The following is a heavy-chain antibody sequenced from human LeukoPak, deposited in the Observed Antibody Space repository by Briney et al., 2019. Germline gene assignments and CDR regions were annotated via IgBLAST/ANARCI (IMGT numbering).Heavy chain of an antibody. CDR1: GYSFTRYA. D-gene: IGHD5-24*01. CDR2: INADNGNR. CDR3: AREIARDEYGGANAFDI. V-gene: IGHV1-3*03. J-gene: IGHJ3*02. Sequence: GASVKVSCKASGYSFTRYAIHWVRQAPGQRLEWMGWINADNGNRKYSQDLQGRVTITRDTSANRAYMELSSLRSEDMAVYYCAREIARDEYGGANAFDIWGQGTMVTVSS.